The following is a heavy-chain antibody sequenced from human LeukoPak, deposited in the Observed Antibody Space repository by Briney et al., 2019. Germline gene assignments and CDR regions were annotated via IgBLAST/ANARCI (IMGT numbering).Heavy chain of an antibody. V-gene: IGHV4-39*07. CDR1: GGSISSGGYY. CDR3: ARESGVPVAGTIDY. CDR2: IYHSGST. Sequence: PSETLSLTCTVSGGSISSGGYYWSWIRQPPGKGLQWIGIIYHSGSTYYNPSLKSRVTISVDTSKNQFSLKLSSVTAADTAVYYCARESGVPVAGTIDYWGQGTLVTVSS. J-gene: IGHJ4*02. D-gene: IGHD6-19*01.